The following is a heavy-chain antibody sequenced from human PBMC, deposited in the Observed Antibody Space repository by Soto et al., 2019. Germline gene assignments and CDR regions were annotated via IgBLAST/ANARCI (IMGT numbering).Heavy chain of an antibody. J-gene: IGHJ4*02. CDR1: GYTFSTYA. V-gene: IGHV3-23*01. CDR2: ISGSADNT. CDR3: AVRRIGSYFDS. Sequence: EVQLLESGGGLVQPGGSLRLSCAASGYTFSTYAMSWVRQAPGKGLEWVSGISGSADNTYYADSVKGRFTISRDNSKNTLYLHMNSLRDEDTAVYYCAVRRIGSYFDSWGQGTLVTVSS. D-gene: IGHD3-10*01.